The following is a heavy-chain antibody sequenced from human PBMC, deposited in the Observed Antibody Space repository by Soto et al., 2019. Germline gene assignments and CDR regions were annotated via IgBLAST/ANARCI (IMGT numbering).Heavy chain of an antibody. Sequence: SETLSLTCTVSSGSISSYYWSWIRQPPGKGLEWIGYIHYTGNTNSNPSLKGRVTLSIDPSWNQFSLKLRSVTAADTAVYYCVRVQSSYGYCFEFWGQGTLDTVSS. CDR1: SGSISSYY. CDR2: IHYTGNT. V-gene: IGHV4-59*01. D-gene: IGHD5-18*01. CDR3: VRVQSSYGYCFEF. J-gene: IGHJ5*01.